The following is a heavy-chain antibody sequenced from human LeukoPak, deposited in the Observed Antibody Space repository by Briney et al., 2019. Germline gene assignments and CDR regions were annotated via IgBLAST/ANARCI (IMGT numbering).Heavy chain of an antibody. D-gene: IGHD2-8*01. CDR1: GGSFSGYY. V-gene: IGHV4-34*01. CDR2: INHSGGT. CDR3: ARMQVGYCTNGVCYGDYYYYYMDV. Sequence: SETLSLTCAVYGGSFSGYYWSWIRQPPGKGLEWVGEINHSGGTYYNPSLKSLVTISVDTSKNQFSLKLSSVTAADTAVYYCARMQVGYCTNGVCYGDYYYYYMDVWGKGTTVTVSS. J-gene: IGHJ6*03.